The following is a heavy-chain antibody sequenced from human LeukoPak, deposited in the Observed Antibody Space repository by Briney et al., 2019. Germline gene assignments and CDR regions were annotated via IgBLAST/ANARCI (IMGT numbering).Heavy chain of an antibody. CDR2: IRYDGSNK. V-gene: IGHV3-30*02. D-gene: IGHD2-2*01. CDR3: AKDAFSSSLRGGAAFDI. J-gene: IGHJ3*02. Sequence: GGSLRLSCAASGFTFSSYGMHWVRQTPGKGLEWVAFIRYDGSNKYYADSVKGRFTISRDNSKNKMYLQMNSLRAEDTAVYYCAKDAFSSSLRGGAAFDIWRQGTMVTVSS. CDR1: GFTFSSYG.